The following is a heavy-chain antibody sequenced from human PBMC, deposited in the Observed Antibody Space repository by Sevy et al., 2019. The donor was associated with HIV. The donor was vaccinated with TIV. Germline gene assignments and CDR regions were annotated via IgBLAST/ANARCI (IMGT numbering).Heavy chain of an antibody. CDR1: GGTFSSYV. D-gene: IGHD3-22*01. Sequence: ASVKVSCKASGGTFSSYVINWVRQAPGQGLDWMGGIIPMSGTTNYAQRFQGRGTITADESTSTADMELNSLRFEDTAVYYCARGLKNYYESRPYELVYWGQGTLVTVSS. CDR2: IIPMSGTT. J-gene: IGHJ4*02. CDR3: ARGLKNYYESRPYELVY. V-gene: IGHV1-69*13.